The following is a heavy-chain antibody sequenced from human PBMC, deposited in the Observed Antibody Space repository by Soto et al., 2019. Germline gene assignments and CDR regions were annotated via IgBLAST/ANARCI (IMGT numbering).Heavy chain of an antibody. CDR3: ARDMYYNDRSGYYTDY. D-gene: IGHD3-22*01. J-gene: IGHJ4*02. V-gene: IGHV3-53*01. CDR2: IYSGGST. Sequence: RYVSLSCPDSAFPGRWNYMSWVCQSGGKGLDWVSVIYSGGSTYYADSVKGRFTISRDNSKNTLYLQMNSLRAEDTAVYYCARDMYYNDRSGYYTDYWGQGTLVTVSS. CDR1: AFPGRWNY.